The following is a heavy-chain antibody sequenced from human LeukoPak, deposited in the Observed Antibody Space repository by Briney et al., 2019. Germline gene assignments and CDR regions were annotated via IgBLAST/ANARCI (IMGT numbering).Heavy chain of an antibody. D-gene: IGHD5-24*01. Sequence: PGGSLRLSCAASGFTFSSYWMHWVRQAPGKGLVWVSRVNSDGSSTSYADSVKGRFTISRDNAKNTLYLQMNSLRAEDTAVYYCARDPEMAGHPLDYWGQGTLVTASS. CDR3: ARDPEMAGHPLDY. CDR2: VNSDGSST. CDR1: GFTFSSYW. V-gene: IGHV3-74*01. J-gene: IGHJ4*02.